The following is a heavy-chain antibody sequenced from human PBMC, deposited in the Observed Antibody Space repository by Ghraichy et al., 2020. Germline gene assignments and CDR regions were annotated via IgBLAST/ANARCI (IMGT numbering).Heavy chain of an antibody. D-gene: IGHD3-22*01. CDR2: IYYSGSS. V-gene: IGHV4-30-4*01. CDR1: GGSLSSGDYY. Sequence: SETLSRTCTVSGGSLSSGDYYWSWIRQSPGKGLEWIGYIYYSGSSYYNPSLKSRVTISVDTSKNQFSLKLSSVTAADTAVYYCARYDNSRPDFDCWGQGTLVTVSS. J-gene: IGHJ4*02. CDR3: ARYDNSRPDFDC.